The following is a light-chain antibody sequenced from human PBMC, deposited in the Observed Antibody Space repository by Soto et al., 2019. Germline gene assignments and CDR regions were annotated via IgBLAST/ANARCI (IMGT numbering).Light chain of an antibody. V-gene: IGLV1-47*01. CDR3: AAWDDSLSGYV. J-gene: IGLJ1*01. CDR2: RNN. Sequence: QPVLTQPLSASGTPGQRVTISCSGSSSNIGSNYVYWYQQLPGTAPKLLIYRNNQRPSGVPDRFSGSKSGTSASLAISGLRSEDEADYYCAAWDDSLSGYVFGTGTKVTVL. CDR1: SSNIGSNY.